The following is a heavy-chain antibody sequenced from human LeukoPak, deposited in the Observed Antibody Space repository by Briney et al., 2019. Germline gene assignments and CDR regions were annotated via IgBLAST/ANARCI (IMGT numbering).Heavy chain of an antibody. D-gene: IGHD3-22*01. CDR1: GFIFNSYG. J-gene: IGHJ4*02. CDR2: ISNDGGGT. CDR3: AKGSSGYFFDL. V-gene: IGHV3-23*01. Sequence: GGSLRLSCAASGFIFNSYGLVWVRQAPGKGLEWVSAISNDGGGTTYADFVKGRFSVSRDNSKNTLFLQMNSLRAEDTALYYCAKGSSGYFFDLWGQGTLVTVSS.